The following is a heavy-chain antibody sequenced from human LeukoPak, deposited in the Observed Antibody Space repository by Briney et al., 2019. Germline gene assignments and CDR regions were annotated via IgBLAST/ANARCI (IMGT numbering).Heavy chain of an antibody. J-gene: IGHJ4*02. CDR1: RFTFSAVSIFVFSNYW. CDR2: INSDGSIT. D-gene: IGHD3-22*01. V-gene: IGHV3-74*03. CDR3: ARSPMYYYDGTGYGGWYFDY. Sequence: GGSLRLSCAASRFTFSAVSIFVFSNYWMHWVRQAPGEVLVWVSRINSDGSITEYADSVKGRFTISRDNAKNTLYLQMNSLRAEDTAVYYCARSPMYYYDGTGYGGWYFDYWGQGTLVTASS.